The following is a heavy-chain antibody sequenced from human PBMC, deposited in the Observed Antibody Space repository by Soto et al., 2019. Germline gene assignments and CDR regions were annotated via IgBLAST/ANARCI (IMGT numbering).Heavy chain of an antibody. V-gene: IGHV3-11*01. CDR1: GFTFSDYY. D-gene: IGHD3-3*01. J-gene: IGHJ3*02. Sequence: GGSLRLSCAASGFTFSDYYMSWIRQAPGKGLEWVSYISSSGSTIYYADSVKGRFTISRDNAKNSLYLQMNSLRAEDTAVYYCARDRGDYDFWSGLMNQRPKKDAFDIWGQGTMVTVSS. CDR2: ISSSGSTI. CDR3: ARDRGDYDFWSGLMNQRPKKDAFDI.